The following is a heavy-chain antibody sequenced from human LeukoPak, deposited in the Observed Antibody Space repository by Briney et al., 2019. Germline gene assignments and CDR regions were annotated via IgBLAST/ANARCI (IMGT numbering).Heavy chain of an antibody. CDR3: ARAPRPFDNSDYYFDY. V-gene: IGHV3-53*01. Sequence: GGSLRLSCAASGVTVNYNFMSWVRQASGKGLEWVSVIYSDSSADYADSVKGRFTISRDDAQNTLYLQMNSLRAGDTAVYYCARAPRPFDNSDYYFDYWGQGSLVTVSS. D-gene: IGHD3-22*01. CDR2: IYSDSSA. J-gene: IGHJ4*02. CDR1: GVTVNYNF.